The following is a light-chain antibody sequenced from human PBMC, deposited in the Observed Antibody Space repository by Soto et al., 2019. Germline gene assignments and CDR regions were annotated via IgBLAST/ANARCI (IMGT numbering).Light chain of an antibody. V-gene: IGLV2-14*01. Sequence: QSGLTQPASVSGSPGQSITISCTGTSSDVGGYNYVSWYQQHPGKAPKLMIYEVSNRPSGVSNRFSGSKSGSTASLTISGLQADDEADYYCSSYTSISTLVFGGGTKLTVL. J-gene: IGLJ2*01. CDR1: SSDVGGYNY. CDR3: SSYTSISTLV. CDR2: EVS.